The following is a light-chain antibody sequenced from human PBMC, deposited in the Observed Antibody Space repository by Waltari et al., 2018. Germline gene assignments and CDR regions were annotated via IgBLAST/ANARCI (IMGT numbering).Light chain of an antibody. CDR3: GTWDSSLSGAV. V-gene: IGLV1-51*02. CDR2: EKT. Sequence: QSVLTQPPSVSAAPGQRVTISCSGGSSNIGNNYVSWYRQFPGTAPKLLIYEKTGRHSGIPGRFSGSKYGTSATLDIPGLQAGDEADYYCGTWDSSLSGAVFGGGTHLTVL. CDR1: SSNIGNNY. J-gene: IGLJ7*01.